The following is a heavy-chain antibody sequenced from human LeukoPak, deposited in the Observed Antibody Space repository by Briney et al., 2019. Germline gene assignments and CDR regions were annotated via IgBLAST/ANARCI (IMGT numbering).Heavy chain of an antibody. CDR2: IYYSGST. D-gene: IGHD2-2*01. Sequence: PSQTLSLTCTVSGGPISSGDYYWSWIRQPPGKGLEWIGYIYYSGSTYYNPSLKSRVTISVDTSKNQFSLKLSSVTAADTAVYYCARDSCSSTSCSIDYWGQGTLVTVSS. CDR1: GGPISSGDYY. J-gene: IGHJ4*02. CDR3: ARDSCSSTSCSIDY. V-gene: IGHV4-30-4*08.